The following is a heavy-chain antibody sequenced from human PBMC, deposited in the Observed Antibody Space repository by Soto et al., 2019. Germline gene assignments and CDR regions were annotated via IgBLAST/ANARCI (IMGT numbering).Heavy chain of an antibody. J-gene: IGHJ4*02. Sequence: EVQLVESGGGLDKPGGSLRLSCAASGFTFSSYSINWVSQAPGKGLEWVSSISSSSSYIYYADSVTGRFTISRHNAKNSLYLQMNSLRAEDTAVYYCARGYSRDRDYWGQGTLVTVSS. V-gene: IGHV3-21*01. CDR3: ARGYSRDRDY. D-gene: IGHD6-13*01. CDR1: GFTFSSYS. CDR2: ISSSSSYI.